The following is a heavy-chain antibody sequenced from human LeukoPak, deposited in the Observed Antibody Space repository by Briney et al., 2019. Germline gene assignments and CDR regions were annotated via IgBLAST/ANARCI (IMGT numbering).Heavy chain of an antibody. CDR3: VRELPPVVQNYFDY. D-gene: IGHD3-22*01. J-gene: IGHJ4*02. V-gene: IGHV3-33*01. CDR2: IWYDGSNK. CDR1: GFTFSDYG. Sequence: PGRSLRLSCAASGFTFSDYGMHWVRQAPGKGLEWVAVIWYDGSNKYYADSVKGRFTISRDNSRNTLYLQMNSLRAEDTAVYYCVRELPPVVQNYFDYWGPGTLVTVSS.